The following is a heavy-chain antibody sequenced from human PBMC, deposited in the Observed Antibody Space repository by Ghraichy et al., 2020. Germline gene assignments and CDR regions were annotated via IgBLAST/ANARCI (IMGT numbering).Heavy chain of an antibody. CDR2: IVVGSGNT. CDR1: GFPFNNST. Sequence: SVKVPCKASGFPFNNSTVQWVRQARGHRPEWLGWIVVGSGNTYLAQRFQDRVSITRDISTKTAYMELSSLRSEDTAIFYCAVPGANSQFDYWGQGTLVAVSS. CDR3: AVPGANSQFDY. V-gene: IGHV1-58*01. D-gene: IGHD4/OR15-4a*01. J-gene: IGHJ4*02.